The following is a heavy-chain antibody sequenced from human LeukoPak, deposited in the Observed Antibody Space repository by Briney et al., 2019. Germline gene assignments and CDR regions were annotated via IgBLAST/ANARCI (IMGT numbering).Heavy chain of an antibody. CDR3: ATNSSWFDY. Sequence: SETLSLTCTVSGGSISSSYWSWIRQPPGKGLEWIGYISDSGSTNYNPSLKSRVTISVDASKNQLFLKLRSVTTADTAVYYCATNSSWFDYWGQGTLVTVSS. V-gene: IGHV4-59*01. CDR1: GGSISSSY. J-gene: IGHJ4*02. CDR2: ISDSGST. D-gene: IGHD6-13*01.